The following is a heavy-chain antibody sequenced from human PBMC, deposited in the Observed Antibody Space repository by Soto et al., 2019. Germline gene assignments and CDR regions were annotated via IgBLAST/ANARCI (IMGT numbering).Heavy chain of an antibody. CDR3: AKTTYYYDKKGAPAY. D-gene: IGHD3-22*01. Sequence: PGGSLRLSCATSGFTFSTYSMNWVRQAPGKGLEWVSYISSSSSTIFYTDSVKGRFTVSRDNAKTSLYLQMNSLRAEDTAVYYCAKTTYYYDKKGAPAYWGQGTLVTVSS. J-gene: IGHJ4*02. V-gene: IGHV3-48*01. CDR2: ISSSSSTI. CDR1: GFTFSTYS.